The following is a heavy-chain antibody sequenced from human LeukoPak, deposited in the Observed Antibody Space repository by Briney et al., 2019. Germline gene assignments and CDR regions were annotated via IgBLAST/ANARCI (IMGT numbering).Heavy chain of an antibody. D-gene: IGHD3-3*01. V-gene: IGHV1-18*01. J-gene: IGHJ4*02. CDR1: GYTFTSYD. CDR2: ISAYNGNT. CDR3: AAHYDFWSGDFDY. Sequence: ASVKVSCKASGYTFTSYDISWVLQAPGQGLEWMGWISAYNGNTKYAQKFQGRVTMSTDTSTSTAYIELRSLRSDDTAVYYCAAHYDFWSGDFDYWGQGTLVTVSS.